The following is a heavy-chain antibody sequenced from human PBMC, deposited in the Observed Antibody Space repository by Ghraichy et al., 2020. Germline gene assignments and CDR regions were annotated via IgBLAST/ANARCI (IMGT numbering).Heavy chain of an antibody. CDR2: IYSSGST. CDR1: GGSINNYY. Sequence: SQTLSLTCTVSGGSINNYYWSWIRQPAGKGLEWIGRIYSSGSTDYSPSLKSRITMSGDTSRSQFSLKLSSVTAADTAVYYCAREVSYSSSYYFDYWGQGTLVTVSS. V-gene: IGHV4-4*07. CDR3: AREVSYSSSYYFDY. D-gene: IGHD6-6*01. J-gene: IGHJ4*02.